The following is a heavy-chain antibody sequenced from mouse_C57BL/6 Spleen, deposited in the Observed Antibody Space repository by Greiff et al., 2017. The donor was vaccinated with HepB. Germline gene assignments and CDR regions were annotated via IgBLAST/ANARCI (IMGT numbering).Heavy chain of an antibody. V-gene: IGHV5-9-1*02. CDR1: GFTFSSYA. CDR3: TRGGYYGSSWAMDY. D-gene: IGHD1-1*01. Sequence: EVQGVESGEGLVKPGGSLKLSCAASGFTFSSYAMSWVRQTPEKRLEWVAYISSGGDYIYYADTVKGRFTISRDNARNTLYLQMSSLKSEDTAMYYCTRGGYYGSSWAMDYWGQGTSVTVSS. J-gene: IGHJ4*01. CDR2: ISSGGDYI.